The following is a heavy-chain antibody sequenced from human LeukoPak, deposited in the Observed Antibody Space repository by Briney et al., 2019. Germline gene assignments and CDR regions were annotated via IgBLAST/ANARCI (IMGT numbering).Heavy chain of an antibody. Sequence: GGSLRLSCSASGFTFSRYVMHWVRLAPGKGLEYVSGISSSGGTIYYADSVKGRFSISRDNSKNTLDLQMSSLRVEDTAVYYCVKDLTATTSAWGQGTLVIASS. CDR1: GFTFSRYV. CDR2: ISSSGGTI. D-gene: IGHD1-7*01. J-gene: IGHJ4*02. CDR3: VKDLTATTSA. V-gene: IGHV3-64D*09.